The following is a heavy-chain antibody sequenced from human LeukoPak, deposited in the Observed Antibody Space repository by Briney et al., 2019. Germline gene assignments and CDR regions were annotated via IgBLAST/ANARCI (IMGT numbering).Heavy chain of an antibody. J-gene: IGHJ4*02. D-gene: IGHD6-19*01. CDR1: GFTFSSYG. Sequence: PGGSLRLSCAASGFTFSSYGMHWVRQAPGKGLEWVAVISYDGSNKYYADSVKGRFTISRDNSKNTLYLQMNSLRAEDTAVYYCAAGIAVAGTSGFDYWGQGTLVTVSS. CDR2: ISYDGSNK. CDR3: AAGIAVAGTSGFDY. V-gene: IGHV3-30*03.